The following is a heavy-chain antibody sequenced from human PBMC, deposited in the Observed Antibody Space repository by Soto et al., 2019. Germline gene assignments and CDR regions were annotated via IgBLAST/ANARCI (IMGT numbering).Heavy chain of an antibody. CDR3: ARGPPSGSFSLTPRY. V-gene: IGHV1-18*04. Sequence: QVPLVQSGPEVKKPGASVKVSCKASGYSFHNFGIIWVRQAPGQGLEWMGWISGQIAKTNYAQKFQGKVTMTTDTSTSTAYMELNTLTYDDTAMYYCARGPPSGSFSLTPRYWGQGTLVTVSS. CDR2: ISGQIAKT. J-gene: IGHJ4*02. CDR1: GYSFHNFG. D-gene: IGHD1-26*01.